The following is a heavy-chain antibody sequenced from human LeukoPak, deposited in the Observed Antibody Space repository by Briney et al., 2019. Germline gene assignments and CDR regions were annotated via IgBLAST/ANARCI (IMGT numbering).Heavy chain of an antibody. Sequence: GGSLRLSCAASGFTFSSYWMHWVRQTPGKGLIYISRINNDGSSANYADSVRGRFTISRDNAENTLYLQMNSLRAEDTAVYYCAKGDRITMILWDYWGQGTLVTVSS. CDR1: GFTFSSYW. J-gene: IGHJ4*02. CDR3: AKGDRITMILWDY. V-gene: IGHV3-74*01. D-gene: IGHD3-22*01. CDR2: INNDGSSA.